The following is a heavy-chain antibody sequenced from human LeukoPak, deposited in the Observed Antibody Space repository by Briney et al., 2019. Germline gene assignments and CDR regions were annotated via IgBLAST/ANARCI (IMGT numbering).Heavy chain of an antibody. V-gene: IGHV1-69*04. CDR3: ARASSSWYPPHFDY. D-gene: IGHD6-13*01. J-gene: IGHJ4*02. Sequence: ASVKVSCKASGGTFSSYAISWVRQAPGQGLEWMGRIIPILGIANYAQKFQGRVTITADKSTGTAYMELSSLRSEDTAVYYCARASSSWYPPHFDYWGQGTLVTVSS. CDR1: GGTFSSYA. CDR2: IIPILGIA.